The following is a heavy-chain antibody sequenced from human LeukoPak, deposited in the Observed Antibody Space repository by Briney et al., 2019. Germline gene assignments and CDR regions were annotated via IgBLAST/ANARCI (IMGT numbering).Heavy chain of an antibody. Sequence: GGSLKLSCVASGFSFSTYWMSWVRRAPGKGLEWVANIKQDGCEKYYVDSVKGRFTISRDNAKKSVYLQMNRLRVEDTAVYYCARRSYRGVITVHSYYYMDVWGKGTPVTVSS. CDR3: ARRSYRGVITVHSYYYMDV. J-gene: IGHJ6*03. D-gene: IGHD3-16*02. CDR2: IKQDGCEK. CDR1: GFSFSTYW. V-gene: IGHV3-7*01.